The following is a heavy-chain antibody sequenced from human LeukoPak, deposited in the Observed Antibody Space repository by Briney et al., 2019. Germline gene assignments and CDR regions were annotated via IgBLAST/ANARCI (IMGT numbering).Heavy chain of an antibody. J-gene: IGHJ4*02. D-gene: IGHD6-19*01. Sequence: ASVKVSCKASGYTLNTYGVSWVRQAPGQGHEWMGWISGYNGKTDFAQKLQGRLTMTTDASTNTAYMELRSLTSDDTAVYYCARDRDSIAVAGSPRYFDYWAREPWSPSPQ. CDR2: ISGYNGKT. V-gene: IGHV1-18*01. CDR3: ARDRDSIAVAGSPRYFDY. CDR1: GYTLNTYG.